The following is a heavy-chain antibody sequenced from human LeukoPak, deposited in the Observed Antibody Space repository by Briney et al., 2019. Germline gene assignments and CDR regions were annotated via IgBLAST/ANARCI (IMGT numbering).Heavy chain of an antibody. CDR3: ARALENLAFDI. V-gene: IGHV3-66*01. Sequence: PGGSLRLSCTASGFAVSSNHMTWVRQAPGKGLQWVSVIYSGGTTYYADSVKGRFTISRDSSTSTLWLQMNSLRAEDTAVYYCARALENLAFDIWGQGTMVTVSS. J-gene: IGHJ3*02. CDR2: IYSGGTT. CDR1: GFAVSSNH. D-gene: IGHD1-1*01.